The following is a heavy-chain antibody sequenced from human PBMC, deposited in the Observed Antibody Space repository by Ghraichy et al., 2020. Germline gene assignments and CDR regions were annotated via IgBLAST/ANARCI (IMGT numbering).Heavy chain of an antibody. CDR2: IRYDGSNK. J-gene: IGHJ4*02. D-gene: IGHD3-9*01. CDR3: AKDRSVSYDITYYFDY. V-gene: IGHV3-30*02. CDR1: GFTFSSYG. Sequence: GGSLRLSCAASGFTFSSYGMHWVRQAPGKGLEWVAFIRYDGSNKYYADSVKGRFTISRDNSKNTLYLQMNSLRAEDTAVYYCAKDRSVSYDITYYFDYWGQGTLVTVSS.